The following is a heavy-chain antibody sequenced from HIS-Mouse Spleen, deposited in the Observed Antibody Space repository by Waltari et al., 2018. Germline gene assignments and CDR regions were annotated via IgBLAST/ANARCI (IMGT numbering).Heavy chain of an antibody. CDR1: GFTFSSYG. J-gene: IGHJ4*02. CDR2: IWYDGDNK. D-gene: IGHD6-6*01. Sequence: QVQLVESGGGVVQPGRSLRLSCAASGFTFSSYGMHWVRQAPGKGCEGVEGIWYDGDNKYYADSVKGRFTISRDNSKNTLYLQMNSLRAEDTAVYYCATRYSSSSGRDYWGQGTLVTVSS. CDR3: ATRYSSSSGRDY. V-gene: IGHV3-33*01.